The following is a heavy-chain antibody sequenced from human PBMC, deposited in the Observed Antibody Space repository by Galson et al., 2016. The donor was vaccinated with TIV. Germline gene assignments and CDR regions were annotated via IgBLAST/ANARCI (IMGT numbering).Heavy chain of an antibody. CDR2: LRYNGNSN. CDR1: GFSITNYG. J-gene: IGHJ4*02. V-gene: IGHV3-30*19. Sequence: LRLSCAASGFSITNYGIHWVRQSPGRGLEAVGILRYNGNSNYCLESVKGRFTMSRDTSKNTVYLEMNSLRTEDTAVYYCVRDICTSVDCDPFDYWGQGTQVTVSS. CDR3: VRDICTSVDCDPFDY. D-gene: IGHD2-8*02.